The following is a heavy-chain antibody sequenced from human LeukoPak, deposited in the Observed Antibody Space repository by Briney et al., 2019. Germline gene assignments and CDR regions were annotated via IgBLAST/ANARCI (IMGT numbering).Heavy chain of an antibody. J-gene: IGHJ6*02. CDR3: ARGTSSIAAAGTHYYYGMDV. CDR1: GLIFSSYG. Sequence: GRSLRLSWAPAGLIFSSYGIHWARQAPGNVLEWVAVIWYDGSNKYYVDSMKGRFTISRDNCKNTLYLQMKSLRAEDTAVYYCARGTSSIAAAGTHYYYGMDVWGQGTTVTVSS. CDR2: IWYDGSNK. D-gene: IGHD6-13*01. V-gene: IGHV3-33*01.